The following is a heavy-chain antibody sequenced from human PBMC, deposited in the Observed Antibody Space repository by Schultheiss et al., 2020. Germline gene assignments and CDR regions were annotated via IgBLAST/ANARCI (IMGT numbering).Heavy chain of an antibody. V-gene: IGHV4-61*08. CDR1: GGSISSGGYY. Sequence: SETLSLTCTVSGGSISSGGYYWSWIRQHPGKGLEWIGYIYYSGSTNYNPSLKSRVTISVDTSKNQFSLKLSSVTAADTAVYYCARSMVRGVNPDYWGQGTLVTVSS. CDR2: IYYSGST. J-gene: IGHJ4*02. D-gene: IGHD3-10*01. CDR3: ARSMVRGVNPDY.